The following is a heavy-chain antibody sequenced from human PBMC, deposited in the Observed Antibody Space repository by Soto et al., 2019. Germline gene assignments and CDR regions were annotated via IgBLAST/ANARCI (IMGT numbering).Heavy chain of an antibody. Sequence: GGSLRLSCAASGFTFSSYAMSWVRQAPGKGLEWVSAISGSGGSKYYADSVKGRFTISRDNSKNTLYLQMNSLRAEDTAVYYCAKAVRSDFWSGSADYYYGMDVWGQGTTVTVSS. J-gene: IGHJ6*02. CDR1: GFTFSSYA. V-gene: IGHV3-23*01. CDR3: AKAVRSDFWSGSADYYYGMDV. D-gene: IGHD3-3*01. CDR2: ISGSGGSK.